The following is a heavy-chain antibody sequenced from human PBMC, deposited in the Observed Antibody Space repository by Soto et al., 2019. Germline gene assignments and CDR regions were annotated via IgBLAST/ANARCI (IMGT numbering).Heavy chain of an antibody. J-gene: IGHJ4*02. D-gene: IGHD6-6*01. Sequence: GASVKFSCKASGGTFSSYAISWVRQAPGQGLEWMGGIIPIFGTANYAQKFQGRVTITADKSTSTAYMELSSLRSEDTAVYYCARGIGLRRSIAASDPPAYWGQGTLVTVSS. CDR1: GGTFSSYA. CDR3: ARGIGLRRSIAASDPPAY. CDR2: IIPIFGTA. V-gene: IGHV1-69*06.